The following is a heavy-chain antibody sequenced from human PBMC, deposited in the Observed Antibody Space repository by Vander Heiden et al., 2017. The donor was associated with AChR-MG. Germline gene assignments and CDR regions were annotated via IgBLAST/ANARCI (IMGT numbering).Heavy chain of an antibody. D-gene: IGHD2-2*01. CDR2: IWYDGSNK. CDR1: AFTFSSYA. V-gene: IGHV3-33*01. J-gene: IGHJ4*02. CDR3: ASFYCSSTSPCSGGFDY. Sequence: QVQLVESGGGVVQPGRSLRLSCAASAFTFSSYAMRGVRQAPGKGLEWVAVIWYDGSNKYYADSVKGRFTISRDNSKNTLYLQMNSLRAEDTAVYYCASFYCSSTSPCSGGFDYWGQGTLVTVSS.